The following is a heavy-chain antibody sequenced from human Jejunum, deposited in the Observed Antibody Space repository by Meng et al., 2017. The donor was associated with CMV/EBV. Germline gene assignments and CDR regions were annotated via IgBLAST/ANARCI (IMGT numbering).Heavy chain of an antibody. J-gene: IGHJ4*02. CDR1: DSISSSFYY. Sequence: DSISSSFYYWGWIRQPPGKGLEWLGSIYYNGNTYYNPSLKSRVTISVDTSKNQFSLKLNSVTAADTAVYYCARHRRPTPGTLSYFDQWGQGTLVTVSS. CDR3: ARHRRPTPGTLSYFDQ. CDR2: IYYNGNT. V-gene: IGHV4-39*01. D-gene: IGHD6-13*01.